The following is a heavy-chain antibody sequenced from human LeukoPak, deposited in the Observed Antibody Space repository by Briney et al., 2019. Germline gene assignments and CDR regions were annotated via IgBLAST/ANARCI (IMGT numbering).Heavy chain of an antibody. CDR1: GGSLSGYY. CDR2: INHSGST. Sequence: TSETLSLTCAVYGGSLSGYYWSWIRQPPGKGLEWIGEINHSGSTNYNPSLKSRVTISVDTSKNQFSLKLSSVTAADTAVYYRARDIPILEMATMDWFDPWGQGTLVTVSS. J-gene: IGHJ5*02. D-gene: IGHD5-24*01. CDR3: ARDIPILEMATMDWFDP. V-gene: IGHV4-34*01.